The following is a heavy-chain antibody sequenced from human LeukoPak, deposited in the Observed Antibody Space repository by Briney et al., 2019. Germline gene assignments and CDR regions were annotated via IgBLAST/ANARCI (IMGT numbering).Heavy chain of an antibody. CDR2: IKQDGGES. CDR3: ARDYYENIAHSHMLPF. J-gene: IGHJ4*02. D-gene: IGHD1-26*01. V-gene: IGHV3-7*03. CDR1: GFTFSSYW. Sequence: GGSLRLSCAASGFTFSSYWMTWVRQAPGKGLEWVANIKQDGGESYYVDSVKGRFTISRENAKNSLYLQMNNLRAEDKAVYYCARDYYENIAHSHMLPFWGQGTLVTVSS.